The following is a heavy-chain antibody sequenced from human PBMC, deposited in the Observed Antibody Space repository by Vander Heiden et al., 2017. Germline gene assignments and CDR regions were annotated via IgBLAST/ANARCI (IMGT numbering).Heavy chain of an antibody. Sequence: QVQLQESGPGLVKPSETLFINCTVSGGSISNYYGSWIRQPTGKGLEWIGYIYYSGNTNYNSSIKSRVSISIDTSTSQFSLMLTSVTAADTAVYYCARGVGALAYWGQGMSVTVSS. J-gene: IGHJ4*02. CDR1: GGSISNYY. D-gene: IGHD1-26*01. CDR2: IYYSGNT. CDR3: ARGVGALAY. V-gene: IGHV4-59*01.